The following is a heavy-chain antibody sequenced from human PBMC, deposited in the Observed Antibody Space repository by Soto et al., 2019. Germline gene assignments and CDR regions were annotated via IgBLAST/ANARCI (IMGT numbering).Heavy chain of an antibody. CDR3: ARGSARSTPLYYSPEA. D-gene: IGHD4-4*01. CDR2: ISSSGSTI. V-gene: IGHV3-48*03. Sequence: GGSLRLSCAASGFTFSSYDMNWVRQAPGKGLEWVSYISSSGSTIYYADSVKGRFTISRDYAKNSLYLQMNSLRDEDTAVYYWARGSARSTPLYYSPEAWGQGTLVTVSS. CDR1: GFTFSSYD. J-gene: IGHJ5*02.